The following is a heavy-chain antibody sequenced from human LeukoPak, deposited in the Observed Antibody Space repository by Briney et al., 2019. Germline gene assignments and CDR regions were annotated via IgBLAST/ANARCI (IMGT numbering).Heavy chain of an antibody. CDR2: ISGRGVNT. CDR1: GFTFSSYV. Sequence: AGGSLRLSWAASGFTFSSYVMSWVRQAPGKGLEWVSTISGRGVNTYYADSVKGRFTISRDNSKNTLYLQMNSLRAEDTAVYYCAKLDGQANYYYYYMDVWGKGTTVTVSS. CDR3: AKLDGQANYYYYYMDV. V-gene: IGHV3-23*01. J-gene: IGHJ6*03.